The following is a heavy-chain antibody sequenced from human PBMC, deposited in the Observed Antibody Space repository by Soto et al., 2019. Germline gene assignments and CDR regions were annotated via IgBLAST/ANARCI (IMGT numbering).Heavy chain of an antibody. CDR2: IYHSGST. CDR1: GGSISSSNW. V-gene: IGHV4-4*02. D-gene: IGHD2-2*02. J-gene: IGHJ4*02. Sequence: QVQLQESGPGLVKPSGTLSLTCAVSGGSISSSNWWSWVRQPPGKGLEWIGEIYHSGSTNYNPSLKSRVTISVDKSKNQFSLKLSSVTAAVTAVYYCARGSVVVPAARPGWLRLIDYWGQGTLVTVSS. CDR3: ARGSVVVPAARPGWLRLIDY.